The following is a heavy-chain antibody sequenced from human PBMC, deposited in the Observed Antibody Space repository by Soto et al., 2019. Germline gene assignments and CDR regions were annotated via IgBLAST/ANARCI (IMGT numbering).Heavy chain of an antibody. D-gene: IGHD3-3*01. V-gene: IGHV4-59*01. CDR1: GGSISSYY. CDR3: ATSSAEYYDFWSGYRNSDSFYFDY. Sequence: ASETLSLTCTVSGGSISSYYWSWIRQPPGKGLEWIGYIYYSGSTNYNPSLKSRVTISVDTSKNQFPLKLSSVTAADTAVYYCATSSAEYYDFWSGYRNSDSFYFDYWGQGTLVTVSS. J-gene: IGHJ4*02. CDR2: IYYSGST.